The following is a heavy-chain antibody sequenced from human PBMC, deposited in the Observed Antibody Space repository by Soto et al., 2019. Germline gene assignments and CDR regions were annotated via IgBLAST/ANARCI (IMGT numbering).Heavy chain of an antibody. Sequence: GGSLRLSCAASGFTFSSYAMSWVRQAPGKGLEWVSAISGSGGSTYYADSVKGRFTISRDNSKNTLYLQMNSLRAEDTAVYYCAKDHRDYDFWSGYFPLFPGYYYGMDVWGQGTTVTVSS. D-gene: IGHD3-3*01. CDR3: AKDHRDYDFWSGYFPLFPGYYYGMDV. V-gene: IGHV3-23*01. J-gene: IGHJ6*02. CDR2: ISGSGGST. CDR1: GFTFSSYA.